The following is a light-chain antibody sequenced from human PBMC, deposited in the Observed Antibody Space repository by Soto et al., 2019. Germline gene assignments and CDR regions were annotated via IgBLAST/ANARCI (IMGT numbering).Light chain of an antibody. V-gene: IGKV3-20*01. CDR2: AAS. CDR1: ESIGDY. J-gene: IGKJ5*01. CDR3: QQYVTSPSIT. Sequence: DIVLTQSPGALSLSPGHRATLSCWASESIGDYLAWYQQRPGQAPRLLIYAASRRASGTPHRFSGSGSERAFTLALSGLEPADFGVYYCQQYVTSPSITFGQGTRLEI.